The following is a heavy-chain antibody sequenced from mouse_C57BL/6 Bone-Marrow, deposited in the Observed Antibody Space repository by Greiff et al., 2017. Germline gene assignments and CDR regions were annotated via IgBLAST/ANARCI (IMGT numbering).Heavy chain of an antibody. CDR2: IDPENGDT. Sequence: VQLQQSGAELVRPGASVKLSCTASGFNIKDDYMHWVKQRPEQGLEWIGWIDPENGDTEYASKFQGKATITADTSSNTAYLQLSSLTSEDTAVYYCTSPGWAFYAMDYWGQGTSVTVSS. D-gene: IGHD3-3*01. CDR3: TSPGWAFYAMDY. J-gene: IGHJ4*01. V-gene: IGHV14-4*01. CDR1: GFNIKDDY.